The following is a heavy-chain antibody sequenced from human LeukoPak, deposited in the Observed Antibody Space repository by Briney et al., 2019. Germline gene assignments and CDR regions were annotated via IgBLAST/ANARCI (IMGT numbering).Heavy chain of an antibody. CDR2: ISSSGSTI. CDR3: ARITWIQKRYYFDY. Sequence: GGSLRLSCAASGFTFSDYYMSWIRQAPGKGLEWVSYISSSGSTIYYADSVKGRFTISRDNAKNSLYLQMNGLRAEDTAVYYCARITWIQKRYYFDYWGQGTLVTVSS. J-gene: IGHJ4*02. CDR1: GFTFSDYY. V-gene: IGHV3-11*01. D-gene: IGHD5-18*01.